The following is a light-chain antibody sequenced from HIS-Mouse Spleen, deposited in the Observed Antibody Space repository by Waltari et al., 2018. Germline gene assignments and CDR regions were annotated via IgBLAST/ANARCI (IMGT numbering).Light chain of an antibody. CDR2: AGS. Sequence: QSALTQPASVSGSPGQSITISCTGTSSDVGSYNLVPWYQQHPGKAPKIMIYAGSKRPSGVSNRFSGSKSGNTASLTISGLQAEDEADYYCCSYAGSSTLVFGGGTKLTVL. J-gene: IGLJ2*01. V-gene: IGLV2-23*01. CDR1: SSDVGSYNL. CDR3: CSYAGSSTLV.